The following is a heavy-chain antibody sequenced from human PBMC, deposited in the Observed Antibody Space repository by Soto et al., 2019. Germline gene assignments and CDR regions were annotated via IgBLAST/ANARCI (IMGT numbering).Heavy chain of an antibody. J-gene: IGHJ5*01. CDR1: GFTFSNYG. D-gene: IGHD6-19*01. V-gene: IGHV3-30*18. Sequence: QVQLVESGGGVVQPGRSLRLSCAASGFTFSNYGMHWVRQAPGKGLEWVAGISYEGSHKYYADSVKGRFTISRDNSKKFLSLQMNSLRGDDTAVYYCAKGPRIAVAGLGDSWGQGTLVSVSS. CDR3: AKGPRIAVAGLGDS. CDR2: ISYEGSHK.